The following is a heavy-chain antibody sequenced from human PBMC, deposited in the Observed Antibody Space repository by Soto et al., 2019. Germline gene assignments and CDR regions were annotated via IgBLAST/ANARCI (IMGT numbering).Heavy chain of an antibody. Sequence: EVQLLESGGGLVQPGGSLRLSCAASGFTFSSYAMRWVRQAQGKGLEWVSAISGSGGSTYYADSVKGRFTISRDNSKNTVYLQMNSLRGEDTAVYYCARRGSGSYYDYWGQGTLVTVSS. CDR1: GFTFSSYA. CDR3: ARRGSGSYYDY. D-gene: IGHD1-26*01. CDR2: ISGSGGST. J-gene: IGHJ4*02. V-gene: IGHV3-23*01.